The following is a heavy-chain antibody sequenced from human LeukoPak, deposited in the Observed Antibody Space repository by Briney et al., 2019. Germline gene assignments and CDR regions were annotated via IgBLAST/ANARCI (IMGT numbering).Heavy chain of an antibody. CDR2: IRNDGSDK. J-gene: IGHJ4*02. CDR1: GFIFSTYG. D-gene: IGHD3-10*01. CDR3: AKDRAFGQFLWGNDY. V-gene: IGHV3-30*02. Sequence: GGSLRLSCAASGFIFSTYGMHWVRQAPGKGLEWVAFIRNDGSDKYYAVSVKGRFTISRDNSKNTLYLQMNSLRAEDTALYYCAKDRAFGQFLWGNDYWGQGTLVTVSA.